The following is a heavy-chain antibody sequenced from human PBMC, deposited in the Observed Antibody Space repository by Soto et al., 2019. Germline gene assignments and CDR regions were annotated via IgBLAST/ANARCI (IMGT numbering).Heavy chain of an antibody. CDR1: GGTFSSYA. J-gene: IGHJ6*02. CDR2: IIPIFGTA. Sequence: QVQLVQSGAEAKKPGSSVKVSCKASGGTFSSYAISWVRQAPGQGLEWMGGIIPIFGTANDAQKYQGRVTITADKSTSTAYMELSSLRSEDTAVYYCARQDIVVGPADPNFCYYGMDVWGQGTTVSVSS. D-gene: IGHD2-2*01. CDR3: ARQDIVVGPADPNFCYYGMDV. V-gene: IGHV1-69*06.